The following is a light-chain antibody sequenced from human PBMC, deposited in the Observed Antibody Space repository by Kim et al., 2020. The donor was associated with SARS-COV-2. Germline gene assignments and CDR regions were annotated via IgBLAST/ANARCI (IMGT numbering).Light chain of an antibody. V-gene: IGLV1-47*01. CDR2: NTN. Sequence: GQEVTISCSGRAADIGRSDVFWYQQLPGAAPKLLIYNTNLRPSGVPDRFSGSKSGTSASLAISGLRSDDEAEYYCATWDDNLSVALFGGGTQLTVL. J-gene: IGLJ3*02. CDR1: AADIGRSD. CDR3: ATWDDNLSVAL.